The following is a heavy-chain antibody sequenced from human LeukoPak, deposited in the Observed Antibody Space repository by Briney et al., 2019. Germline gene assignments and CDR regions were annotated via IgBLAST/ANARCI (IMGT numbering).Heavy chain of an antibody. J-gene: IGHJ5*02. V-gene: IGHV3-33*01. Sequence: PGGSLRLSCAASGFTFSSYGMHWVRQAPGKGLEWEAVIWYDGSNKYYADSVKGRFTISRDNSKNTLYLQMNSLRAEDTAVYYCARAIRADRRGSWFDPWGQGTLVTVSS. CDR3: ARAIRADRRGSWFDP. CDR2: IWYDGSNK. CDR1: GFTFSSYG. D-gene: IGHD6-6*01.